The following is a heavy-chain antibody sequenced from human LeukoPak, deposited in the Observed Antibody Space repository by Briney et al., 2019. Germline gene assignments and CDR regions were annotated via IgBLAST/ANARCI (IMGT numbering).Heavy chain of an antibody. D-gene: IGHD3-10*01. CDR3: AKDMGSYYGSGSSYGMDV. J-gene: IGHJ6*02. Sequence: GGSLRLSCAASGFTFSNYWMSWVRQAPGKGLEWVANIMQDGSGNYYVDSVRGRFTISRDNSKNTLYLQMNSLRAEDTAVYYCAKDMGSYYGSGSSYGMDVWGQGTTVTVSS. V-gene: IGHV3-7*03. CDR2: IMQDGSGN. CDR1: GFTFSNYW.